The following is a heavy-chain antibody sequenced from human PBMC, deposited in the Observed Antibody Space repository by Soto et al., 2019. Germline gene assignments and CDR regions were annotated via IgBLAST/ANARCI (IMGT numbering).Heavy chain of an antibody. CDR1: GVSLTTTGVG. J-gene: IGHJ1*01. CDR2: IYWDDDK. Sequence: QAILKESGPPLVKPTQTLTLTCAFSGVSLTTTGVGVGWIRQPPGKALEWLAIIYWDDDKRYSPSLKSRLTITKDTSKHQVVLTMTNVDSVDTATYYCATGVRGVFFVWGQGTLVTVSS. CDR3: ATGVRGVFFV. V-gene: IGHV2-5*02. D-gene: IGHD3-10*01.